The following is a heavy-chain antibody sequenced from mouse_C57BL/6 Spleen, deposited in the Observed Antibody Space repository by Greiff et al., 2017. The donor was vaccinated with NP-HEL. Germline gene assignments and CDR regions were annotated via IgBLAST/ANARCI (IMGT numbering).Heavy chain of an antibody. J-gene: IGHJ3*01. CDR3: AREDSSGFAWFAY. Sequence: VQLQQSGAELVKPGASVKMSCKASGYTFTSYWITWVKQRPGQGLEWIGDIYPGSGSTNYNEKFKCKATLTVDTSSSTAYMQLSSLTSEDSAVYYCAREDSSGFAWFAYWGQGTLVTVSA. D-gene: IGHD3-2*02. CDR1: GYTFTSYW. CDR2: IYPGSGST. V-gene: IGHV1-55*01.